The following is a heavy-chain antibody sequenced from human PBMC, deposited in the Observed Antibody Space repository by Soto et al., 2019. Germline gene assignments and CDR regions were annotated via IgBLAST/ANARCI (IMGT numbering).Heavy chain of an antibody. J-gene: IGHJ2*01. CDR2: IFPSGAT. V-gene: IGHV4-30-4*01. CDR1: GVPISGSDYH. Sequence: QVQLEESGPGLVKPSQTLSLMCTVSGVPISGSDYHWSWIRQSPGKGLEWIGYIFPSGATHYNSSLGSRITMSVKTSKSQFSLRLTAVTAADTAVYFCARGSAAKRYFDLWGRGTLVTVSS. CDR3: ARGSAAKRYFDL. D-gene: IGHD5-18*01.